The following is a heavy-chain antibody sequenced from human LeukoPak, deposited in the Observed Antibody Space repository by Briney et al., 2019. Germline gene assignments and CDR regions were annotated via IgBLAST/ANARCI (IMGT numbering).Heavy chain of an antibody. CDR3: ARAPDYVNWFDS. V-gene: IGHV4-34*01. D-gene: IGHD4-17*01. Sequence: SETLSLTCAVYGGSFSGYYWTWIRQPPGKGLEWIGEISHSGSTNYNSSLKSRVAISVDTSKNQFSLKVTSVNAAGTAVYYCARAPDYVNWFDSWGQGTRVTVSS. J-gene: IGHJ5*01. CDR2: ISHSGST. CDR1: GGSFSGYY.